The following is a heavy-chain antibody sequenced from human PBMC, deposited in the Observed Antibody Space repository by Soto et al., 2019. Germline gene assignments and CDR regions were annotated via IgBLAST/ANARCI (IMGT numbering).Heavy chain of an antibody. CDR3: VKAAGRQLVAYYFDS. Sequence: PGGSLRLSCAASGFTFSSYEMNWVRQAPGKGLEWVSYISSSGSTIYYADSVKGRFTISRDNAKNSLYLQMNSLRAEDTAVYYCVKAAGRQLVAYYFDSWGQGTLVTVSS. CDR2: ISSSGSTI. CDR1: GFTFSSYE. V-gene: IGHV3-48*03. J-gene: IGHJ4*02. D-gene: IGHD6-19*01.